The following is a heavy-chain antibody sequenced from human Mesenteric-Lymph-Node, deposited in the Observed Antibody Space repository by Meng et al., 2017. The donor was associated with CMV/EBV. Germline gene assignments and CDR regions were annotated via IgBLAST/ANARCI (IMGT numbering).Heavy chain of an antibody. CDR1: GYSFTDYY. V-gene: IGHV1-8*02. Sequence: ASVKVSCKASGYSFTDYYMYWVRQAPGQGLEWMGWMNPNSGNTGYAQKFQGRVTMTRNTSISTAYMELSSLRSEDTAVYYCARDQAYYDFWSGYYATYYYYGMDVWGQGTTVTVSS. CDR3: ARDQAYYDFWSGYYATYYYYGMDV. J-gene: IGHJ6*02. D-gene: IGHD3-3*01. CDR2: MNPNSGNT.